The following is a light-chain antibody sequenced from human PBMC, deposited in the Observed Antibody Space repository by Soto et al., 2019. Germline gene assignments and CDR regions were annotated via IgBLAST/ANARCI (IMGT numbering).Light chain of an antibody. J-gene: IGLJ2*01. CDR3: AVWDDSLSGPV. Sequence: QSVLTQPPSASGTPGQRVTISCSGGSSNIGDNYAYWYQQLPGTAPKVLIYKNDQWASGVPDRFSGSKSGTSASLAISGLRSEDEGDYYCAVWDDSLSGPVFGGGTKLTVL. V-gene: IGLV1-47*01. CDR2: KND. CDR1: SSNIGDNY.